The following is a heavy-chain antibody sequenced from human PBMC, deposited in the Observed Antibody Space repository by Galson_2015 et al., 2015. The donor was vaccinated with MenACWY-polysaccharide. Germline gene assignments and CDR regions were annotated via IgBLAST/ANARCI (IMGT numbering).Heavy chain of an antibody. CDR1: GFTFSSYS. J-gene: IGHJ4*02. D-gene: IGHD6-13*01. CDR2: ISSSSSYI. CDR3: ARDGVPAATRIAAAGTLFDY. V-gene: IGHV3-21*01. Sequence: SLRLSCAASGFTFSSYSMNWVRQAPGKGLEWVSSISSSSSYIYYADSVKGRFTISRDNAKNSLYLQMNSLRAEDTAVYYCARDGVPAATRIAAAGTLFDYWGQGTLVTVSS.